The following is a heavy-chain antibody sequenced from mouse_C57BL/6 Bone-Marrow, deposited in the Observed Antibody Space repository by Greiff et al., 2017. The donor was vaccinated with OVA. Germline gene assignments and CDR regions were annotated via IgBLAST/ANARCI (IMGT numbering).Heavy chain of an antibody. V-gene: IGHV1-26*01. J-gene: IGHJ3*01. D-gene: IGHD4-1*01. CDR1: GYTFTDYY. CDR3: ARGRTGAGFAY. CDR2: INPNNGGT. Sequence: VQLQQSGPELVKPGASVKISCKASGYTFTDYYMNWVKQSHGKSLEWIGDINPNNGGTSYNQKFKGKATLTVDKSSSTAYMVLRSLTSADSAVYYCARGRTGAGFAYWGQGTLVTVSA.